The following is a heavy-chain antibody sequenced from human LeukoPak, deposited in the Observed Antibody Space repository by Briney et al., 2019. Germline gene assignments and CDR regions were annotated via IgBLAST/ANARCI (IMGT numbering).Heavy chain of an antibody. Sequence: ASVKVSCKASGYTFTSYDINWVRQATGQGLEWMGWMNPSGGSTSYAQKFQGRVTMTRDTSTSRVYMELSSLRSEDTAVYYCARDWAVAGSFDYWGQGTLVTVSS. CDR3: ARDWAVAGSFDY. J-gene: IGHJ4*02. CDR1: GYTFTSYD. CDR2: MNPSGGST. V-gene: IGHV1-8*01. D-gene: IGHD6-19*01.